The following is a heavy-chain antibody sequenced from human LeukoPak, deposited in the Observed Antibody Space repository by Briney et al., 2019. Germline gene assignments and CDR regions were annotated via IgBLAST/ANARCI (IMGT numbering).Heavy chain of an antibody. CDR2: ISYDGSNK. V-gene: IGHV3-30-3*01. CDR3: ASGRQLGY. J-gene: IGHJ4*02. Sequence: GGSLRLSCAASGFTFSSYAMHWVRQAPGKGLEWVAVISYDGSNKYYADSVKGRFTISRDNARNSLYLQMNSLRAEDTAVYYCASGRQLGYWGQGTLVTVSS. CDR1: GFTFSSYA. D-gene: IGHD6-13*01.